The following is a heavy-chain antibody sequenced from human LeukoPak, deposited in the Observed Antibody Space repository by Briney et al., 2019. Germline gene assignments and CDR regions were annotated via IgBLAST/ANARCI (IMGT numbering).Heavy chain of an antibody. Sequence: PGGSLRLSCAASGFTFSSYWMSWVRQAPGKGLEWVANIKQDGSEKYYVYSVKGRFTISRDNAKNSLYLQMNSLRAEDTAVYYCARVLTGHYFDYWGQGTLVTVSS. CDR3: ARVLTGHYFDY. V-gene: IGHV3-7*01. CDR1: GFTFSSYW. J-gene: IGHJ4*02. D-gene: IGHD7-27*01. CDR2: IKQDGSEK.